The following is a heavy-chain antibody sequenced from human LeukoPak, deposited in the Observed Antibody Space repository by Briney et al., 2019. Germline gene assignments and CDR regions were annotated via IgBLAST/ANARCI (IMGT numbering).Heavy chain of an antibody. CDR1: GGSISSYY. J-gene: IGHJ5*02. D-gene: IGHD3-3*01. V-gene: IGHV4-59*01. Sequence: PSETLSLTCTVSGGSISSYYWSWIRRPPGKGLEWIGYIYYSGSTNYNPSLKSRVTISVDTSKNQFSLKLSSVTAADTAVYYCARGRKYDFWSGYPYNWFDPWGQGTLVTVSS. CDR2: IYYSGST. CDR3: ARGRKYDFWSGYPYNWFDP.